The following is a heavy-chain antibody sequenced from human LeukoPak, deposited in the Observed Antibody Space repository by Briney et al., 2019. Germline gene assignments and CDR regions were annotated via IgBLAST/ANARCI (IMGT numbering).Heavy chain of an antibody. CDR3: AKDVGIAVAGIFDY. D-gene: IGHD6-19*01. CDR1: GFTFSSYA. V-gene: IGHV3-23*01. J-gene: IGHJ4*02. CDR2: INGGGGST. Sequence: PGGSLRLSCAASGFTFSSYAMSWVRQAPGKGLDWVSSINGGGGSTYYADSVKGRFTISRDNAKNSLYLQMNSLRAEDMALYYCAKDVGIAVAGIFDYWGQGTLVTVSS.